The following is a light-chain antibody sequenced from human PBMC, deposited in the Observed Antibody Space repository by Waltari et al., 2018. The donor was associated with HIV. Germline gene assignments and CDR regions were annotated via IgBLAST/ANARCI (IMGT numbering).Light chain of an antibody. Sequence: SYVLTQPPSVSVAPGKTARITCGGNNIGSKSVHWYQQKPGQAPVLVIYYDSDRPSGIPERFSGSNSGNTATLTISRVEAGDEADYYCQVWDSSSDHPHWVFGGGTKLTVL. CDR3: QVWDSSSDHPHWV. J-gene: IGLJ3*02. V-gene: IGLV3-21*04. CDR2: YDS. CDR1: NIGSKS.